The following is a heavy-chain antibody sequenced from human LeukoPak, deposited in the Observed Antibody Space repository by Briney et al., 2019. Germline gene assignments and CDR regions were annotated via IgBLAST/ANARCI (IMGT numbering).Heavy chain of an antibody. V-gene: IGHV3-21*01. D-gene: IGHD6-19*01. CDR1: GFTSSSYS. CDR3: AREGSSGRYLDY. CDR2: ISSSSSYI. J-gene: IGHJ4*02. Sequence: GGSLRLSCAASGFTSSSYSMNWVRQAPGKGLEWVSSISSSSSYIYYADSVKGRFTISRDNAKNSLYLQMNSLRAEDTAVYYCAREGSSGRYLDYWGQGTLVTVSS.